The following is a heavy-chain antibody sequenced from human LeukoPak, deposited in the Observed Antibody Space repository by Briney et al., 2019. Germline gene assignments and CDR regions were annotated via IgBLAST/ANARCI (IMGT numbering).Heavy chain of an antibody. D-gene: IGHD2-21*02. Sequence: SQTLSLTCTVSGGSISSGGYYWTWIRQHPGKGLEWIGYIHYSGSTNYNPSLKSRVTMSVDTSKNQFSLKLSSVTAADTAVYYCARRAVTGIPYYFDYWGQGTLVTVSS. CDR3: ARRAVTGIPYYFDY. V-gene: IGHV4-61*08. J-gene: IGHJ4*02. CDR2: IHYSGST. CDR1: GGSISSGGYY.